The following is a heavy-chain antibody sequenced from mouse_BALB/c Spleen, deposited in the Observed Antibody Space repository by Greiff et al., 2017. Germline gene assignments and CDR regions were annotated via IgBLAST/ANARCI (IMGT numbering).Heavy chain of an antibody. CDR3: NRGSSGLMDY. Sequence: EVKLMESGAELVRSGASVKLSCTASGFNIKDYYMHWVKQRPEQGLEWIGWIDPENGDTEYAPKFQGKATMTADTSSNTAYLQLSSLTSEDTAVYYCNRGSSGLMDYWGQGTSVTVSS. V-gene: IGHV14-4*02. D-gene: IGHD1-1*01. CDR1: GFNIKDYY. CDR2: IDPENGDT. J-gene: IGHJ4*01.